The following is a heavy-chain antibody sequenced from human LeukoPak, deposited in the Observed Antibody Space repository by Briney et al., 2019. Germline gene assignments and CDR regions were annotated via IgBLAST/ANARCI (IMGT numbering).Heavy chain of an antibody. CDR1: GYTFSRSG. V-gene: IGHV1-18*01. CDR3: AKDIHPGLDSGASCCFDY. Sequence: ASVKVSCKTSGYTFSRSGITWVRQAPGQGLEWMGWVSGYNGNTNYAQNVQGRVTMTTDTSTNTAYMELRSLRSDDTAVYYCAKDIHPGLDSGASCCFDYWGQGTPVTVSS. J-gene: IGHJ4*02. CDR2: VSGYNGNT. D-gene: IGHD3-22*01.